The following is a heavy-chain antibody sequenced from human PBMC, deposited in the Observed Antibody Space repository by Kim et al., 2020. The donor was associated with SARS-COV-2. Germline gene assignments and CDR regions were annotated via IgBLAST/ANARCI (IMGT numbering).Heavy chain of an antibody. CDR1: GFTFSRYW. J-gene: IGHJ6*02. CDR2: IKQDGSEK. D-gene: IGHD2-21*02. V-gene: IGHV3-7*03. Sequence: GGSLRLSCAASGFTFSRYWMSWVRQAPGKGLEWVANIKQDGSEKYYVDSVKGRFTISRDNAKNSLYLQMNSLRAEDTAVYYCARDTLNRPGVTASGAFVEPYYVYYGIDLWGPGTTVTVSS. CDR3: ARDTLNRPGVTASGAFVEPYYVYYGIDL.